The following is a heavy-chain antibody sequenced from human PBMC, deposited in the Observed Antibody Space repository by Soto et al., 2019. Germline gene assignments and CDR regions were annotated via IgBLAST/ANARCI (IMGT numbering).Heavy chain of an antibody. CDR3: ARDGNFAFLGYSFAFDF. Sequence: QVQLEQSGPEVKKPGASVRVSCEASGYRFTAYYIHWVRQAPGQGLEWMGRMNLDTGGTTYAQKFQGRVTMTRDTSISTAYMEVSSLKSDDTAMYYCARDGNFAFLGYSFAFDFWGQGTLVTVSS. D-gene: IGHD5-18*01. V-gene: IGHV1-2*06. CDR1: GYRFTAYY. J-gene: IGHJ4*02. CDR2: MNLDTGGT.